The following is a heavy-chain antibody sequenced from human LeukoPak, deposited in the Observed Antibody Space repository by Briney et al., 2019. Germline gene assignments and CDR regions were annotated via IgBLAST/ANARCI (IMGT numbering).Heavy chain of an antibody. J-gene: IGHJ4*02. CDR3: ARNGGSYPFFDY. D-gene: IGHD1-26*01. V-gene: IGHV3-48*03. Sequence: GGSLRLSCSASGFTFGIYEMTWVRQAPGTGLEWISYISNSGSAIYYADSMKGRFTISRDNTKNSLYLEMNSLRGEDTAVYYCARNGGSYPFFDYWGQGALVTVSS. CDR1: GFTFGIYE. CDR2: ISNSGSAI.